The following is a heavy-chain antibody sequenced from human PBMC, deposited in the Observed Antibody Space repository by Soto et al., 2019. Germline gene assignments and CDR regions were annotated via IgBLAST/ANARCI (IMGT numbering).Heavy chain of an antibody. Sequence: LSLTCTVSGASISSYFWTWIRQPAGKGLDWIGRISTSGTTNYNPSLKSRVTMSVDTSKNHFSLNLSSVTAADTAVYYCAREAGPDRWFDPWGQGTLVTVSS. CDR1: GASISSYF. CDR2: ISTSGTT. J-gene: IGHJ5*02. CDR3: AREAGPDRWFDP. V-gene: IGHV4-4*07. D-gene: IGHD6-19*01.